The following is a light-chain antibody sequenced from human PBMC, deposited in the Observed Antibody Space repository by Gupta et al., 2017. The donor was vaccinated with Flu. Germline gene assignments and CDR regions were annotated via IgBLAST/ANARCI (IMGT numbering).Light chain of an antibody. J-gene: IGKJ1*01. V-gene: IGKV3-15*01. Sequence: IVMTQSPATPSMSPGERATFSCRASHSVSNYLAWYQHKPGQAPRLLIYGASTRATGIPARFSGSGSGTEFTLTISSLQSEDFAVYYCQHYGSCPLTFGHGTKVEIK. CDR2: GAS. CDR1: HSVSNY. CDR3: QHYGSCPLT.